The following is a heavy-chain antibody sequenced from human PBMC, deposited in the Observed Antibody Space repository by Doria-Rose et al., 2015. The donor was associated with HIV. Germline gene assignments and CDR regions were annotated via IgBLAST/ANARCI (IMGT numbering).Heavy chain of an antibody. Sequence: ESGPGLVKPSGTLSLTCAVSGGSISSSNWWSWIRQPPGKGLEWIGQIYHSGNTNYNPPLKSRVTISADKSKNQFSLKLTSVTAADTAVYYCARDLGIQLWLGYWGQGTLVTVSS. CDR3: ARDLGIQLWLGY. V-gene: IGHV4-4*02. CDR1: GGSISSSNW. J-gene: IGHJ4*02. CDR2: IYHSGNT. D-gene: IGHD5-18*01.